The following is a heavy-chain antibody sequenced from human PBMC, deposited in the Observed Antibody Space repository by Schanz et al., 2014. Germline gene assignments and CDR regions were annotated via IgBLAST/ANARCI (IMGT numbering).Heavy chain of an antibody. Sequence: QVQLVQSGAEVKKPGASVKVSCKASGYTFTSYGINWLRQAPGQGLEWMGRIIPIHGIVNYAQRFQDRVRITADKSTSTAYMDVSSLRSEDTAVYYCASSGAGYSSSWDFDYWGQGTLVTVSS. V-gene: IGHV1-69*04. CDR1: GYTFTSYG. CDR2: IIPIHGIV. CDR3: ASSGAGYSSSWDFDY. J-gene: IGHJ4*02. D-gene: IGHD6-13*01.